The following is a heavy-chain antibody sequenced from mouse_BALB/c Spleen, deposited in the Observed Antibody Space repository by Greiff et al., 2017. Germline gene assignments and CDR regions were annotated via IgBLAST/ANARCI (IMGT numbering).Heavy chain of an antibody. V-gene: IGHV2-6-7*01. Sequence: QVQLKESGPGLVAPSQSLSITCTVSGFSLTGYGVNWVRQPPGKGLEWLGMIWGDGSTDYNSALKSRLSISKDNSKSQVFLKMNSLQTDDTARYYCARALYGNHDWYFDVWGAGTTVTVSS. CDR1: GFSLTGYG. CDR2: IWGDGST. D-gene: IGHD2-1*01. J-gene: IGHJ1*01. CDR3: ARALYGNHDWYFDV.